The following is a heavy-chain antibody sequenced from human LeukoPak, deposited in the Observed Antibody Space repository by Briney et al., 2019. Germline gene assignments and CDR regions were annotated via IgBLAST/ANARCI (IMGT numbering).Heavy chain of an antibody. V-gene: IGHV4-34*01. Sequence: SEALSLTCDVYGGSFSGYYWNWIRQPPGKGLEWIGEINHRGSTNDNPSLKSRVIISVDASRYQFSLKLSSVTAADTAVYYCARGHYSASRKYFDLWGSGTLVAVSS. J-gene: IGHJ2*01. D-gene: IGHD2-2*01. CDR3: ARGHYSASRKYFDL. CDR1: GGSFSGYY. CDR2: INHRGST.